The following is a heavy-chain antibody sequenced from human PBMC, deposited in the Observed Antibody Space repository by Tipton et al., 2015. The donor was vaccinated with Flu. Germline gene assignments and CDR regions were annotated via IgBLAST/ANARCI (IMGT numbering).Heavy chain of an antibody. D-gene: IGHD2-2*01. CDR3: ARDPSLGMPDYFDS. V-gene: IGHV4-38-2*02. CDR1: DYSISSGYY. J-gene: IGHJ4*02. CDR2: ISHSGRT. Sequence: GLVKPSETLSLICAVSDYSISSGYYWGWIRQPPGKGLEWIGCISHSGRTYYNPSLKSRVTISVDTAKNQFSQRLSSVTAADTAMYYCARDPSLGMPDYFDSWGQGILVTASS.